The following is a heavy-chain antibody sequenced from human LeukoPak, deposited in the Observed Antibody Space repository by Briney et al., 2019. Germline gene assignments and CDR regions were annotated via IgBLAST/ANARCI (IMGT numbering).Heavy chain of an antibody. V-gene: IGHV4/OR15-8*01. D-gene: IGHD5-24*01. Sequence: ASETLSLTCVVSGASISSGYWSPWVRQPPGKGLKWIGEIHDSGSANCNPSLKSRVTISVDKSKNQFSLNLTSVTAADTAVYYCATRATDGPLWGQGTLVTVSS. J-gene: IGHJ4*02. CDR3: ATRATDGPL. CDR2: IHDSGSA. CDR1: GASISSGYW.